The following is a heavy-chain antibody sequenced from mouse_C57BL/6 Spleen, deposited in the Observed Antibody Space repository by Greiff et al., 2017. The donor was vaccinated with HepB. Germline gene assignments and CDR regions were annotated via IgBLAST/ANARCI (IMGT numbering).Heavy chain of an antibody. CDR2: IYPRSGNT. V-gene: IGHV1-81*01. J-gene: IGHJ4*01. CDR3: ARYGGSLYYYAMDY. Sequence: QVHVKQSGAELARPGASVKLSCKASGYTFTSYGISWVKQRTGQGLEWIGEIYPRSGNTYYNEKFKGKATLTADKSSSTAYMELRSLTSEDSAVYFCARYGGSLYYYAMDYWGQGTSVTVSS. D-gene: IGHD1-1*01. CDR1: GYTFTSYG.